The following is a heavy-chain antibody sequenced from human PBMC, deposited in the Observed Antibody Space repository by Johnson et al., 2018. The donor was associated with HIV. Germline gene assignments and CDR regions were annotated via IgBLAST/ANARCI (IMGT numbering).Heavy chain of an antibody. CDR2: IKSKTDGGTT. D-gene: IGHD3-16*01. Sequence: VQLVESGGGLVKPGGSLRLSCAASGFTFSSYWMSWVRQAPGKGLEWVGRIKSKTDGGTTDYAAPVKGRFTISRDDSKNTLYLQMNSLKTEDTAVYYCTTDDLGVDAFDIWGQGTMVTVSS. J-gene: IGHJ3*02. V-gene: IGHV3-15*01. CDR3: TTDDLGVDAFDI. CDR1: GFTFSSYW.